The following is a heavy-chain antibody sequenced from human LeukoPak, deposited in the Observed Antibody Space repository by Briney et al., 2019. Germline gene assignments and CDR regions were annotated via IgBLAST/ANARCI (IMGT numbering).Heavy chain of an antibody. CDR1: GFTFSSYS. D-gene: IGHD3-3*01. CDR2: ISSSSSTI. Sequence: PGGSLRLSCAASGFTFSSYSMNWVRQAPGKGLEWVSYISSSSSTIYYADSVKGRFTISRDNAKNSLYLQMNSLRAEDTAVYYCARDPFWGEWLLSGRYYYYMDVWGKGTTVTVSS. CDR3: ARDPFWGEWLLSGRYYYYMDV. J-gene: IGHJ6*03. V-gene: IGHV3-48*01.